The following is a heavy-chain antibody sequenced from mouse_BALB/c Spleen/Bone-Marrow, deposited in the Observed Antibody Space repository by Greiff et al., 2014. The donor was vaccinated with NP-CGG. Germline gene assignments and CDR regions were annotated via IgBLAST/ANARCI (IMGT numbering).Heavy chain of an antibody. CDR1: GYTLTNYW. D-gene: IGHD1-1*01. Sequence: QVQLQQSGAELAKPGASVKMSCKASGYTLTNYWMHWVKQRPGQGLEWIGYINPSTGYTEYNQKFKDKATLTADKSSSTAYMQLSSLTSEDSAVYYCARIYYYGRDYWGPGTTLPVSS. V-gene: IGHV1-7*01. J-gene: IGHJ2*01. CDR3: ARIYYYGRDY. CDR2: INPSTGYT.